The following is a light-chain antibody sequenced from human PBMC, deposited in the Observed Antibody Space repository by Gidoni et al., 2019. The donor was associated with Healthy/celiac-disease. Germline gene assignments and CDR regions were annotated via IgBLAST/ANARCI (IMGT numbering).Light chain of an antibody. J-gene: IGKJ4*01. Sequence: DIVLTQSPATLSLSPGERATLSCRASQSVSSYLAWYQQKPGQAPRLLIYDASNRATCIPARFSGSGSGTDFTPTISSLEPEDFAVYYCQQRSNWPLTFGGGTKVEIK. V-gene: IGKV3-11*01. CDR3: QQRSNWPLT. CDR2: DAS. CDR1: QSVSSY.